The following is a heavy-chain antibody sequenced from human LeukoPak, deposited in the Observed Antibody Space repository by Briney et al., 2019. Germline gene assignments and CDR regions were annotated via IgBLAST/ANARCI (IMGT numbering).Heavy chain of an antibody. V-gene: IGHV3-66*01. Sequence: PGGSLRLSCAASGSSGFSVSSNYMSWVRQAPGKGLEWVSVIYSGGSTYNADSVKGRFTISRDNSKNTLYLQMNSLRAEDTAVYYCANGNGQRFLEWLHETYFDCWGQGTLVTVSS. CDR2: IYSGGST. CDR1: GFSVSSNY. CDR3: ANGNGQRFLEWLHETYFDC. J-gene: IGHJ4*02. D-gene: IGHD3-3*01.